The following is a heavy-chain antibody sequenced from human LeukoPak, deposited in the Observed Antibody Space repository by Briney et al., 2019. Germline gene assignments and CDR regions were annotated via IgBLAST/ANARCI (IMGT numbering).Heavy chain of an antibody. CDR3: ARRYPPVRGVNVRPQEVRKYYFDY. CDR2: TSSSSSYI. J-gene: IGHJ4*02. CDR1: GFTFSSYS. D-gene: IGHD3-10*01. V-gene: IGHV3-21*01. Sequence: PGGSLRLSCAASGFTFSSYSMNWVRQAPGKGLEWVSSTSSSSSYIYYADSVKGRFTISRDNAKNSLYLQMNSLRAEDTAVYYCARRYPPVRGVNVRPQEVRKYYFDYWGQGTLVTVSS.